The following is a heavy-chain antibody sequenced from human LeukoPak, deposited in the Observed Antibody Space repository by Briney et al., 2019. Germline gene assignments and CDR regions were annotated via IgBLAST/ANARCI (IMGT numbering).Heavy chain of an antibody. D-gene: IGHD2-21*02. V-gene: IGHV3-30*18. Sequence: GGSLRLSCAASGFTFSSYGMHWVRQAPGKGLEWVAVISYDGSNKYYADSVKGRFTISRDNSKNTLYLQMNSLRAEDTAVYYCAKGDCGGDCYMGYYFDYWGQGTLVTVSS. CDR3: AKGDCGGDCYMGYYFDY. J-gene: IGHJ4*02. CDR1: GFTFSSYG. CDR2: ISYDGSNK.